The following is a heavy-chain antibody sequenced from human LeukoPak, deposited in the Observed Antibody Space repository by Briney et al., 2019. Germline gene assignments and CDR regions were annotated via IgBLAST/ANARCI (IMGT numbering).Heavy chain of an antibody. Sequence: SETLSLTCTVSGGSISSYYWSWIRQPPGKGLEWIGEINHSGSTNYNPSLKSRVTISVDTSKNQFSLKLSSVTAADTAVYYCASRDGYNPFGTYYFDYWGQGTLVTVSS. V-gene: IGHV4-34*01. CDR2: INHSGST. D-gene: IGHD5-12*01. CDR1: GGSISSYY. CDR3: ASRDGYNPFGTYYFDY. J-gene: IGHJ4*02.